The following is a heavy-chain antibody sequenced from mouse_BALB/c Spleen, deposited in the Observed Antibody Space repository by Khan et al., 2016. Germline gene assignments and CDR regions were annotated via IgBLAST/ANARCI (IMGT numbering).Heavy chain of an antibody. V-gene: IGHV3-6*01. J-gene: IGHJ3*01. CDR3: SRDGVTWTFAY. CDR2: ISYDGIN. D-gene: IGHD4-1*01. Sequence: EVQLQESGPGLVKPSQSLSLTCSVTGYSITRGYYWNWIRQFPGNKLDCMGYISYDGINYFNPSLKNRIPITRDQSKNHFFLKLNSVTSEATATYDCSRDGVTWTFAYWRQGPLVPVS. CDR1: GYSITRGYY.